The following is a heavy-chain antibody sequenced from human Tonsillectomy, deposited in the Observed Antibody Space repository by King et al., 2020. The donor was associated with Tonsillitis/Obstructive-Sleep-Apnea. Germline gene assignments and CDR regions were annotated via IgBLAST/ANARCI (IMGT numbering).Heavy chain of an antibody. Sequence: VQLVESGGGLVQPGGSLRLSCAASGLTFSDHYMDWVRRAPGKGLEWVGRSRNKANSYATEYAASVKGRFSISRDDSSNAVYLQMNSLKTEDTAVYYCTRERAASCMDVWGKGTMVTVSS. CDR3: TRERAASCMDV. CDR1: GLTFSDHY. CDR2: SRNKANSYAT. J-gene: IGHJ6*03. V-gene: IGHV3-72*01. D-gene: IGHD2-2*01.